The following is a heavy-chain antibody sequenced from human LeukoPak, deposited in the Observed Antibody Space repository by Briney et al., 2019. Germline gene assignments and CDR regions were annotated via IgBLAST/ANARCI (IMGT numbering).Heavy chain of an antibody. D-gene: IGHD3-10*01. J-gene: IGHJ6*03. CDR1: GYTFTSYY. CDR2: INPSGGST. V-gene: IGHV1-46*01. Sequence: ASVKVSCKASGYTFTSYYMHWVRQAPGQGLEWMGIINPSGGSTSYAQKFQGRVTMTRDMSTSTAYMELSSLRSEDTAVYYCARGVNVRPYYYYYMDVWGKGTTVTVSS. CDR3: ARGVNVRPYYYYYMDV.